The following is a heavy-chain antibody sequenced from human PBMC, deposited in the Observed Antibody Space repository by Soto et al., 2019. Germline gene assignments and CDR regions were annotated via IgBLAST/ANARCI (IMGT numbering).Heavy chain of an antibody. J-gene: IGHJ4*02. CDR1: GGSISSGDYY. Sequence: SETLSLTCTVSGGSISSGDYYWSWIRQPPGKCLEWIGYIYYSGSTYYNPSLKSRVTLSVDTSKNQFSLKLSSVTAADTAVYYCARHQGIAAYQFDYWGQGTLVTVSS. V-gene: IGHV4-30-4*01. CDR3: ARHQGIAAYQFDY. D-gene: IGHD6-13*01. CDR2: IYYSGST.